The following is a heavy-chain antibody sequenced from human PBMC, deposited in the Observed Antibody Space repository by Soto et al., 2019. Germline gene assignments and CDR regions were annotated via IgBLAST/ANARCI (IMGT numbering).Heavy chain of an antibody. V-gene: IGHV2-5*02. J-gene: IGHJ3*02. CDR1: GFSLSTSGVG. CDR3: AHIRVISPSDDAFDI. Sequence: QITLKESGPTLVKPTQTLTLTCTFSGFSLSTSGVGVGWIRQPPGKALEWLALIYWDDDKRYSPSLKSRLTITKDTSKNQVVLTMTNMDPVDTATSYCAHIRVISPSDDAFDIWGQGTLVTVAS. D-gene: IGHD2-21*01. CDR2: IYWDDDK.